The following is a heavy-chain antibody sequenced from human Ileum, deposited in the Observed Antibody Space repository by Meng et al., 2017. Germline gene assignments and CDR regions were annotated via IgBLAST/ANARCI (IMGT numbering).Heavy chain of an antibody. D-gene: IGHD6-19*01. J-gene: IGHJ4*02. CDR2: IWYDGSNK. V-gene: IGHV3-33*01. CDR3: ARDGSSGWYDY. CDR1: GFTFSSYG. Sequence: GESLKISCAGSGFTFSSYGMHWVRQAPGKGLEWVAVIWYDGSNKYYADSVKGRFTISRDNSKNTLYLQMNSLRAEDTAVYYCARDGSSGWYDYWGQGTLVTVSS.